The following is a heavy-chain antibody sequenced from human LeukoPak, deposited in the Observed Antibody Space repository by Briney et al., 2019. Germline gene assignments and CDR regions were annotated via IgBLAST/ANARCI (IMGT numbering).Heavy chain of an antibody. CDR3: AGEAGSYGPVVY. CDR2: CRNKANSYTT. Sequence: GGSLRLFCAASGFTFSDHYMDWVRQAPGKGLEWVGRCRNKANSYTTEYAASVEGRFTISRDDSKNSLYLQMNSLKAEDTAVYYCAGEAGSYGPVVYWGQGTLVTVSS. V-gene: IGHV3-72*01. D-gene: IGHD3-10*01. CDR1: GFTFSDHY. J-gene: IGHJ4*02.